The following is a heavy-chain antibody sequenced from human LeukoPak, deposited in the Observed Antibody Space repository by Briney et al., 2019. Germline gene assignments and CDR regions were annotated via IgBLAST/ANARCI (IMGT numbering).Heavy chain of an antibody. J-gene: IGHJ4*02. V-gene: IGHV4-39*01. D-gene: IGHD6-13*01. Sequence: SETLSLTCTVSGGSITSGSFYWAWIRQPPGEGLEWIRSIYWSGSTYNNPSFGSRVAISVDTSKNQFSLRLNSVTAADSAVYYCARLGSRIAAAGALDYWGQGTLVTVSS. CDR1: GGSITSGSFY. CDR3: ARLGSRIAAAGALDY. CDR2: IYWSGST.